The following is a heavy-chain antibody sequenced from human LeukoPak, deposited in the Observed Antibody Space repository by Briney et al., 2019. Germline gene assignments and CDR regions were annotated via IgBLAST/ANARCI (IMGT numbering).Heavy chain of an antibody. CDR3: ARDPQITMVRGDIVVGFDY. Sequence: ASVKVSCKASGYTFTSYGISWVRQAPGQGLEWMGWISAYNGNTNYAQKLQGRVTMTTDTSTSTAYMELRSLRSDDTAVYYCARDPQITMVRGDIVVGFDYWGQGTLVTVSS. D-gene: IGHD3-10*01. CDR1: GYTFTSYG. V-gene: IGHV1-18*01. CDR2: ISAYNGNT. J-gene: IGHJ4*02.